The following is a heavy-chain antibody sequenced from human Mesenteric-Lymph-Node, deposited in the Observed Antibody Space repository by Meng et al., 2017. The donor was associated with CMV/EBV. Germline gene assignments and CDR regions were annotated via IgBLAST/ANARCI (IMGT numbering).Heavy chain of an antibody. CDR1: GYSFTSYW. Sequence: EVQLAQSGAEVKMTGDGLKISCKGSGYSFTSYWIGWVRQMPGKGLEWMGIIYPGDSDTTYSPSFQGHVTISADKSISTAYLQWISLKASDTAMYYCARGYWYFDLWGRGTMVTVYS. J-gene: IGHJ2*01. V-gene: IGHV5-51*01. CDR2: IYPGDSDT. CDR3: ARGYWYFDL.